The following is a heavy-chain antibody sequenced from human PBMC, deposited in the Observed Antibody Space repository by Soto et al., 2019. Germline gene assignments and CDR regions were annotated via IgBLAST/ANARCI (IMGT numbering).Heavy chain of an antibody. CDR3: AKDADMITFGGVIGH. CDR1: GFTFSSYG. CDR2: ISYDGSNK. D-gene: IGHD3-16*01. J-gene: IGHJ4*02. Sequence: QVQLVESGGGVVQPGRSLRLSCAASGFTFSSYGMHWVRQAPGKGLEWVAVISYDGSNKYYADSVKGRFTISRDNSKNTLYLQMNSMGAADTAVYYCAKDADMITFGGVIGHWGQGSLVTVSS. V-gene: IGHV3-30*18.